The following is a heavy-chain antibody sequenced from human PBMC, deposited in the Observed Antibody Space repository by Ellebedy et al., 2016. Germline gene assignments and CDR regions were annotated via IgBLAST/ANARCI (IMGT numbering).Heavy chain of an antibody. J-gene: IGHJ3*02. CDR1: GFTFSSFW. V-gene: IGHV3-74*01. D-gene: IGHD3-10*01. CDR2: ISGDGTKI. CDR3: ARVTSRGAFDI. Sequence: GESLKISCAASGFTFSSFWMHWVRQAPGKGLVWVSRISGDGTKITYADSVKGRFTISRDNAKNTLYLQMNSLRAEDTAAYYCARVTSRGAFDIWGQGTMVTVSS.